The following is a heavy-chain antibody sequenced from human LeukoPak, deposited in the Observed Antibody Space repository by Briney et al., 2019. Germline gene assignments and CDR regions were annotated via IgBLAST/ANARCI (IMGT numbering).Heavy chain of an antibody. CDR2: IYYSGSI. Sequence: SETLSLTCTVSGGSISSSTYHWGWIRQPPGKGLEWIGSIYYSGSINYNPSLKSRISISVDTSKNHFSLKLSSVTAADTAVYYCVGVGDRYWYFDLWGRGTLVTVSS. V-gene: IGHV4-39*02. CDR3: VGVGDRYWYFDL. D-gene: IGHD4-17*01. CDR1: GGSISSSTYH. J-gene: IGHJ2*01.